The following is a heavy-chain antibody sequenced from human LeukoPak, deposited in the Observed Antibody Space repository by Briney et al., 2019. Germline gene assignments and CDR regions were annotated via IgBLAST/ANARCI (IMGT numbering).Heavy chain of an antibody. D-gene: IGHD3-9*01. CDR1: GFTFSSYA. J-gene: IGHJ6*02. V-gene: IGHV3-23*01. CDR3: TRDLMDYDVSTGLHHYYMDV. Sequence: AGGSLRLSCAASGFTFSSYAMSWVRQAPGKGLEWVSAISGSGGGTYYADSVRGRFTISRDNAKNTLYLQMNTLRVEDTAVYYCTRDLMDYDVSTGLHHYYMDVWGQGTTVTVSS. CDR2: ISGSGGGT.